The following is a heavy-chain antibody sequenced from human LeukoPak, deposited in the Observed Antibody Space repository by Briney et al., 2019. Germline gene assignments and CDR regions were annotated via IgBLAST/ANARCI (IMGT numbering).Heavy chain of an antibody. Sequence: GGSLRLSCAASGFTFSSYSMNWVRQAPGKGLEWVSSISSSSSYIYYADSVKGRFTISRDNAKNSLYLQMNSLRAEDTAVYYCARNLVRSWYGDYWGQGTLDTVSS. J-gene: IGHJ4*02. V-gene: IGHV3-21*04. CDR1: GFTFSSYS. CDR3: ARNLVRSWYGDY. D-gene: IGHD6-13*01. CDR2: ISSSSSYI.